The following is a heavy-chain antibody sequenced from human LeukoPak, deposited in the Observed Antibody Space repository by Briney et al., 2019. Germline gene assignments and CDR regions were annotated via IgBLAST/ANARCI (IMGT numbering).Heavy chain of an antibody. CDR3: ARGNYDILTGYDY. D-gene: IGHD3-9*01. V-gene: IGHV3-33*01. CDR1: GFAFSRFG. Sequence: GGPLRLSCAASGFAFSRFGMHWLRQAPGKGVEWVAAIWYDGRNKYYAESVKGRFSISRDNSKNTLYLQTDSLRAEDTAVYYCARGNYDILTGYDYWGQGTLVTVSS. J-gene: IGHJ4*02. CDR2: IWYDGRNK.